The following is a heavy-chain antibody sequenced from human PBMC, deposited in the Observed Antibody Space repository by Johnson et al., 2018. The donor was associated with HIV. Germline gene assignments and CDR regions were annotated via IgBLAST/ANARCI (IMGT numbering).Heavy chain of an antibody. J-gene: IGHJ3*02. D-gene: IGHD6-19*01. CDR3: ARGGSGWSHDAFDI. CDR2: ISYDGSNK. CDR1: GFTFSSYA. Sequence: QVQVVESGGGVVQPGRSLRLSCAASGFTFSSYAMHWVRQAPGKGLEWVAVISYDGSNKYYADSVKGRFTISRDNSKNTLYLQMNSLSAEDTAVYYCARGGSGWSHDAFDIWGQGTMVTVSS. V-gene: IGHV3-30-3*01.